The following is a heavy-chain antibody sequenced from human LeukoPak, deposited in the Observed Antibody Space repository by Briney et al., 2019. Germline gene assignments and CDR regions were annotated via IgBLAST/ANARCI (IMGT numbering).Heavy chain of an antibody. CDR1: GGSITSYY. CDR2: IYYSGST. D-gene: IGHD3-22*01. CDR3: ARRFVDSSGYYYDDY. V-gene: IGHV4-59*08. J-gene: IGHJ4*02. Sequence: PLETLSLTCTVSGGSITSYYWSWIRQPPGKGLEWLGYIYYSGSTNYNPSLESRVTISVDTSNQFSLKLSSVTAADTAVYYCARRFVDSSGYYYDDYWGQGTLVTVSS.